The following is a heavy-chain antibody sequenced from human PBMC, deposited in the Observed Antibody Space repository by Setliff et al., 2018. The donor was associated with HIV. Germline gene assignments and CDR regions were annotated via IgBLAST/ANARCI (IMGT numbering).Heavy chain of an antibody. CDR2: MNPNSGNT. Sequence: ASVKVSCKASGYTFSNYDINWVRQATGQGLEWMGWMNPNSGNTGYAQKFQGRVTMTRNTSIGTAYMQMYSLRPEDTAFYFCAKDAGPLVGTSRGYFDSWGQGTPVTVSS. CDR1: GYTFSNYD. J-gene: IGHJ4*02. CDR3: AKDAGPLVGTSRGYFDS. V-gene: IGHV1-8*02. D-gene: IGHD1-26*01.